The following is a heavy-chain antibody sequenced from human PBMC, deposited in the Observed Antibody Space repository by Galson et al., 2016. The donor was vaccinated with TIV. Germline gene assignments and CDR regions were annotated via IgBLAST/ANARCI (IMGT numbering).Heavy chain of an antibody. Sequence: SVKVSCKASGYTFSSYGISWVRQAPGQGLEWMGWINAFNDNTHYAQKLQGRVTMTSDTFTSTGYMELRSLKSDDTAVYYCARVSAVSSGGAAQFDSWGQGTLVTVPS. V-gene: IGHV1-18*01. CDR2: INAFNDNT. D-gene: IGHD6-19*01. J-gene: IGHJ4*02. CDR1: GYTFSSYG. CDR3: ARVSAVSSGGAAQFDS.